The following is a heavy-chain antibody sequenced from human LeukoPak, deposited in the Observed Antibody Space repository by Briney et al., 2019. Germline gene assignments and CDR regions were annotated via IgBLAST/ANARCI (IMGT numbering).Heavy chain of an antibody. CDR3: ARDRFTGGWGVYYYYGMDV. J-gene: IGHJ6*02. CDR2: ISAYNGNT. D-gene: IGHD2-8*02. Sequence: ASVKVSCKASGYTFTSYGISWVRQAPGQGLEWMGWISAYNGNTNYAQKLQGRVTMTTDTSTSTAYMELRSLRSDDTAVYYCARDRFTGGWGVYYYYGMDVWGQGTTVTVSS. V-gene: IGHV1-18*01. CDR1: GYTFTSYG.